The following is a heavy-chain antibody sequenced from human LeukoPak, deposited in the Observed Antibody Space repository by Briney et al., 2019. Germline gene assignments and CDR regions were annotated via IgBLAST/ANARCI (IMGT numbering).Heavy chain of an antibody. Sequence: GGSLRLSCAASGFTFSSYAMHWVRQAPGKGLEWVAVISYDGSNKYYADSVKGRFTISRDNSKNMLYLQMNSLRAEDTAVYYCARDGDRDGYNIGDFDYWGQGTLVTVSS. CDR1: GFTFSSYA. J-gene: IGHJ4*02. V-gene: IGHV3-30-3*01. CDR3: ARDGDRDGYNIGDFDY. CDR2: ISYDGSNK. D-gene: IGHD2-21*01.